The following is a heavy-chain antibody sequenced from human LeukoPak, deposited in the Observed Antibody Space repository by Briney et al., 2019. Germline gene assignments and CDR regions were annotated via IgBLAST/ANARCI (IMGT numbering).Heavy chain of an antibody. CDR3: ARERWLQPKANFDY. D-gene: IGHD5-24*01. CDR2: ISSSSSYI. J-gene: IGHJ4*02. Sequence: PGGSLRLSCAASGFTFSSYSMNWVRQAPGKGLEWVSSISSSSSYIYYADSVKGRFTISRDNAKNSLYLQMNSLRAEVTAVYYCARERWLQPKANFDYWGQGTLVTVSS. CDR1: GFTFSSYS. V-gene: IGHV3-21*01.